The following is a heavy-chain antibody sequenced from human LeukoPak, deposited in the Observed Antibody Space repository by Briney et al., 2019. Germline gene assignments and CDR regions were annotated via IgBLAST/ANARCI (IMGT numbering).Heavy chain of an antibody. D-gene: IGHD5-18*01. Sequence: SETLSLTCTVSGGSFEHYFWSWIRQPPGKGLEFIGYVYYTGSTDYSPSLKSRLTISADTAKNQFSLKLRSVTAADTAVYYCASHRRSHGAEYWGQGTLVTVSS. CDR3: ASHRRSHGAEY. CDR2: VYYTGST. V-gene: IGHV4-59*01. CDR1: GGSFEHYF. J-gene: IGHJ4*02.